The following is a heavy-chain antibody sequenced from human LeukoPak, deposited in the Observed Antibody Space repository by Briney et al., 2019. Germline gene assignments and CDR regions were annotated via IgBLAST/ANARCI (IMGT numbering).Heavy chain of an antibody. V-gene: IGHV3-30*18. D-gene: IGHD4-17*01. CDR2: ISYDGSNK. CDR1: GFTFSSYS. J-gene: IGHJ6*02. CDR3: AKDPNDYGDRDYYYYGMDV. Sequence: GGSLRLSCAASGFTFSSYSMNWVPQAPGKGLEWLAVISYDGSNKYYADSVKGRFTISRDNSKNTLYLQMNSLRAEDTAVYYCAKDPNDYGDRDYYYYGMDVWGQGTTVTVSS.